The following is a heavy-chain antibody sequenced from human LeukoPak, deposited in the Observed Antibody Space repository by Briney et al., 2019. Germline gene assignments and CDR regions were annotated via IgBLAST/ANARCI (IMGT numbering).Heavy chain of an antibody. D-gene: IGHD3-10*01. V-gene: IGHV1-69*04. J-gene: IGHJ3*02. CDR1: GGTFSSYA. CDR3: ARETITMVRGVEI. Sequence: ASVKVSCKASGGTFSSYAISWVRQAPGQGLEWMGRIIPILGIANYAQKFQGRVTITADKSTSTAYMELSSLRSEDTAVYYRARETITMVRGVEIWGQGTMVTVSS. CDR2: IIPILGIA.